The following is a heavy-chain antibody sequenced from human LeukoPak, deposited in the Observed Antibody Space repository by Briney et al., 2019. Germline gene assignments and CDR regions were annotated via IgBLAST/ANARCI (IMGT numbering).Heavy chain of an antibody. CDR2: ISGSGGST. CDR1: GFTFSSYA. V-gene: IGHV3-23*01. Sequence: GGSLRLSCAASGFTFSSYAMSWVRQAPGKGLEWVSAISGSGGSTYYTDSVKGRFTISRDNSKNTLYLQMNSLRAEDTAVYYCAKDPGDYSNQTADFDYWGQGTLVTVSS. CDR3: AKDPGDYSNQTADFDY. J-gene: IGHJ4*02. D-gene: IGHD4-11*01.